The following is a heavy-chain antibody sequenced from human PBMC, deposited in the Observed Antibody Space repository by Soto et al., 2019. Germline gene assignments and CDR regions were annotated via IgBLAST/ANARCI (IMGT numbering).Heavy chain of an antibody. J-gene: IGHJ3*02. Sequence: QVQLQESGPGLMKPSQTLSLTCTVSGGSISSGDYYWSWIRQPPGKGLEWIGYIYYSGSTYYNPSLKSRVTISVDTSKNQFSLKLSSVTAADTAVYYCARVTGGPVVIIRAFDIWGQGTMVTVSS. D-gene: IGHD3-3*01. V-gene: IGHV4-30-4*01. CDR1: GGSISSGDYY. CDR3: ARVTGGPVVIIRAFDI. CDR2: IYYSGST.